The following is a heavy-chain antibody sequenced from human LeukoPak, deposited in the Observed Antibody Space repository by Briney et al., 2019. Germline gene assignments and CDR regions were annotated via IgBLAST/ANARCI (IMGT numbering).Heavy chain of an antibody. CDR2: ISSSGSTI. Sequence: GGSLRLSCAASGFTFSSCEMNWVRQAPGKGLEWVSYISSSGSTIYYADSVKGRFTISRDNAKNSLYLQMNSLRAEDTAVYYCARDGADSSGYYYKSLLFDYWGQGTLVTVSS. CDR1: GFTFSSCE. V-gene: IGHV3-48*03. CDR3: ARDGADSSGYYYKSLLFDY. J-gene: IGHJ4*02. D-gene: IGHD3-22*01.